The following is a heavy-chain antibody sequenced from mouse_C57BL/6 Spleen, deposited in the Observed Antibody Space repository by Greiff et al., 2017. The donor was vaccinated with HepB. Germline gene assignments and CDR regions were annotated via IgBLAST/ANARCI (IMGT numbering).Heavy chain of an antibody. CDR2: IYPGSGST. Sequence: QVQLQQSGAELVKPGASVKMSCKASGYTFTSYWITWVKQRPGQGLEWIGDIYPGSGSTNYNEKFKSKATLTVDTSSSTAYMQLSSLTSADAACYECARNDYQMGLDYWGQGTTLTVAS. V-gene: IGHV1-55*01. CDR3: ARNDYQMGLDY. CDR1: GYTFTSYW. D-gene: IGHD1-1*02. J-gene: IGHJ2*01.